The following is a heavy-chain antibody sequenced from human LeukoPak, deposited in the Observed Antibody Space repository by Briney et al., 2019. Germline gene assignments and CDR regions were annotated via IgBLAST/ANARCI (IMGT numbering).Heavy chain of an antibody. CDR1: GYTFTSYG. J-gene: IGHJ3*02. Sequence: GASVKVSCKASGYTFTSYGISWVRQAPGQGLEWMGWISAYNGNTNYAQKLQGRVTTTTDTSTSTAYMELRSLRSDDTAVYYCARDRSSSGWLDTFDIWGQGTMVTVSS. CDR2: ISAYNGNT. D-gene: IGHD6-19*01. V-gene: IGHV1-18*01. CDR3: ARDRSSSGWLDTFDI.